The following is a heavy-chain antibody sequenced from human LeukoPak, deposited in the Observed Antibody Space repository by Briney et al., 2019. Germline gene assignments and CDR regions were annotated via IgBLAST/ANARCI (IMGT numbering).Heavy chain of an antibody. CDR3: ARGGGYSYGYIDY. CDR2: IYSGGST. Sequence: GGSLRLSCAASGFTFSSYGMSWVRQAPGKGLEWVSVIYSGGSTYYADSVKGRLTISRDNSKNTLYLQMNSLRVEDTAVYYCARGGGYSYGYIDYWGQGTLVTVSS. D-gene: IGHD5-18*01. J-gene: IGHJ4*02. CDR1: GFTFSSYG. V-gene: IGHV3-53*01.